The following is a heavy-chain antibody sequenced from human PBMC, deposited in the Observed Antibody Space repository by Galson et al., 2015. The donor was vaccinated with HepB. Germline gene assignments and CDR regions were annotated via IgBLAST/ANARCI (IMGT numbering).Heavy chain of an antibody. CDR3: AKATGYSSGLIDY. CDR2: ISGSGGST. D-gene: IGHD6-19*01. CDR1: GFTFSSYA. Sequence: SLRLSCAASGFTFSSYAMSWVRQAPGKGLEWVSAISGSGGSTYYADSVKGRFTISRDNSKNTLYLQMNSLRAEDTAVYYCAKATGYSSGLIDYWGQGTLVTVSS. V-gene: IGHV3-23*01. J-gene: IGHJ4*02.